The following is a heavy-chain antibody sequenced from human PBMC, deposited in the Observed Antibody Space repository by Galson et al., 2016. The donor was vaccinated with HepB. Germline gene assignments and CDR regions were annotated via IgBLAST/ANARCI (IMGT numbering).Heavy chain of an antibody. Sequence: SLRLSCAASGFSFSDYYMSWIRQAPGEGLEWISYISNSGSYTHYADSVKGRFTISRDNAKNSLYLQMNSLRAEDTAVYYCATYPSDIVINPAALELGADTAAFDIWGQGTMVTVSS. J-gene: IGHJ3*02. CDR3: ATYPSDIVINPAALELGADTAAFDI. V-gene: IGHV3-11*06. CDR2: ISNSGSYT. D-gene: IGHD2-2*01. CDR1: GFSFSDYY.